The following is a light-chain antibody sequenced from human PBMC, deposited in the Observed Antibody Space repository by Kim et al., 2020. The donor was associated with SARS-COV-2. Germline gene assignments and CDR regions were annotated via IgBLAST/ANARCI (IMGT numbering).Light chain of an antibody. CDR3: QQFDSTPAIT. V-gene: IGKV3-20*01. CDR2: GAS. Sequence: PGERATLACRASQSISSSYNAWYQQRLGQDPRRLIYGASVRATSSPDRFSGSGSGTDFILTISRLEPEDFAVYYCQQFDSTPAITFGQGTRLEIK. CDR1: QSISSSY. J-gene: IGKJ5*01.